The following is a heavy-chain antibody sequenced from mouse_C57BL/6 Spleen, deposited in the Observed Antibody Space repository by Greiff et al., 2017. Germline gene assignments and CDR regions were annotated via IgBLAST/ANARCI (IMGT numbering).Heavy chain of an antibody. D-gene: IGHD3-2*02. Sequence: QVQLQQPGAELVRPGSSVKLSCKASGYTFTSYWMHWVKQRPIQGLEWIGNIDPSDSETHYNQKFKDKATLTVDKSSITAYMQLSSLTSEDSAVYYCVTAQAKTWFAYWGQGTLVTVSA. V-gene: IGHV1-52*01. J-gene: IGHJ3*01. CDR1: GYTFTSYW. CDR2: IDPSDSET. CDR3: VTAQAKTWFAY.